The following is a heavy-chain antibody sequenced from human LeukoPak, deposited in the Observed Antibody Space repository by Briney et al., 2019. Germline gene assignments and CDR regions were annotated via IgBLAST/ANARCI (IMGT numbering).Heavy chain of an antibody. Sequence: GASVKVSCKASGYTFTSYGISWVRQAPGQGLEWMGWISAYNGNTNYAQKLQGRVTMTTDTSTSTAYMELRSLRSDDTAVYYCAREEVYCSSTSCYREEYFQHWGQGTLVAVSS. V-gene: IGHV1-18*01. J-gene: IGHJ1*01. D-gene: IGHD2-2*01. CDR1: GYTFTSYG. CDR2: ISAYNGNT. CDR3: AREEVYCSSTSCYREEYFQH.